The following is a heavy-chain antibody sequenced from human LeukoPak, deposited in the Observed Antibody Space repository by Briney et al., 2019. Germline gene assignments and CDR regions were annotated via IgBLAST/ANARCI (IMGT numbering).Heavy chain of an antibody. V-gene: IGHV3-30*02. J-gene: IGHJ4*02. Sequence: PGGSLRLSCAASGFTFSSYGMHWVRQAPGKGLEWVAFIRYDGSNKYYADSVKGRFTISRDNSKNTLYLQMNSLRAEDTAVYYCAKLVRGVIEDNYFDYWGQGTLVTVSS. CDR1: GFTFSSYG. CDR2: IRYDGSNK. CDR3: AKLVRGVIEDNYFDY. D-gene: IGHD3-10*02.